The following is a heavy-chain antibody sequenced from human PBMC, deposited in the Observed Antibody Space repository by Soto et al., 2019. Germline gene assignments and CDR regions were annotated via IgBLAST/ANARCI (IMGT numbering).Heavy chain of an antibody. CDR3: ARQTIAVAGRGAFDI. V-gene: IGHV5-51*01. D-gene: IGHD6-19*01. Sequence: GESLKISCKGSGYSFTSYWIGWVRQMPGKGLEWMGIIYPGDSDTRYSPSFQGQVTISADKSISTAYLQWSSLKASDTAMYYCARQTIAVAGRGAFDIWGQGTMGTVSS. J-gene: IGHJ3*02. CDR2: IYPGDSDT. CDR1: GYSFTSYW.